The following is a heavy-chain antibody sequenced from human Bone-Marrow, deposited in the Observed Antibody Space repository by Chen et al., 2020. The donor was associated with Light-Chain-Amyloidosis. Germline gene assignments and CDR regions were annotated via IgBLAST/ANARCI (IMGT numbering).Heavy chain of an antibody. CDR1: GGTFNPYA. V-gene: IGHV1-69*01. CDR2: IIPILGTA. D-gene: IGHD4-4*01. Sequence: QVQLVPSGAEVKKPGSSVKVSGKASGGTFNPYAINWVRTAPGQGLGWVGGIIPILGTASYAQKFQGRVTITADEASSTAYMELSSLTSGDTAVYYCAEGPYSNLGYWGQGTLVTVSS. CDR3: AEGPYSNLGY. J-gene: IGHJ4*02.